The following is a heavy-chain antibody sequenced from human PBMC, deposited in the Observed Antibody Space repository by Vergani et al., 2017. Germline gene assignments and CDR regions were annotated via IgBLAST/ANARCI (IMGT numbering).Heavy chain of an antibody. Sequence: DVHLAESGGGFFQPGGSLRPSCSASGFTFDDYAMHWVRQAPGKGLEWGSCISWNSGSIGYADSVKGRFTISRDNAKNSLYLHMNSLRAEDTTLYYCARPSAPGDYDALAIWGQGTMVTVSS. J-gene: IGHJ3*02. CDR2: ISWNSGSI. D-gene: IGHD4-17*01. CDR1: GFTFDDYA. CDR3: ARPSAPGDYDALAI. V-gene: IGHV3-9*01.